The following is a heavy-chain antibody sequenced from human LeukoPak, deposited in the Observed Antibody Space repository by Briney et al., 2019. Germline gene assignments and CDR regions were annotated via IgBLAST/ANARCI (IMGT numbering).Heavy chain of an antibody. CDR1: GFTFSSYS. V-gene: IGHV3-30*03. Sequence: PGGSLRLSCAASGFTFSSYSMNWVRQAPGKGLEWVAVISYDGSNKYYADSVKGRFTISRDNSKNTLYLQMNSLRAEDTAVYYCVGYGSGSYYNYYMDVWGKGTTVTVSS. CDR2: ISYDGSNK. D-gene: IGHD3-10*01. J-gene: IGHJ6*03. CDR3: VGYGSGSYYNYYMDV.